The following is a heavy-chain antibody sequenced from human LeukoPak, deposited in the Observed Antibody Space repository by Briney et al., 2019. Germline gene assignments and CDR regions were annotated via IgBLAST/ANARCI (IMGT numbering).Heavy chain of an antibody. D-gene: IGHD6-13*01. CDR1: GFTFSSYG. CDR3: AKGGSSSWFFGY. V-gene: IGHV3-30*18. J-gene: IGHJ4*02. Sequence: GGSLRLSCAASGFTFSSYGMHWVRQAPGKGLEWVAVISYDGSNKYYADSVKGRFTISRDNSKNTLYLQMNSLRAEDTAVYYCAKGGSSSWFFGYWGQGTLVTVSS. CDR2: ISYDGSNK.